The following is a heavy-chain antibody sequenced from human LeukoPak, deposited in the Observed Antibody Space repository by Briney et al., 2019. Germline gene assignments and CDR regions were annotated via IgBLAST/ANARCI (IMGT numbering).Heavy chain of an antibody. Sequence: SETLSLTCTVSGGSISSYYWSWIRQPPGKGLEWIGYIYYSGSTNYNPSLKSRVTISVDTSKNQFSLKLSSVTAADTAVYYCARLDYYDSSGYYHGLNYYMDVWGKGTTVTISS. CDR3: ARLDYYDSSGYYHGLNYYMDV. V-gene: IGHV4-59*01. D-gene: IGHD3-22*01. J-gene: IGHJ6*03. CDR2: IYYSGST. CDR1: GGSISSYY.